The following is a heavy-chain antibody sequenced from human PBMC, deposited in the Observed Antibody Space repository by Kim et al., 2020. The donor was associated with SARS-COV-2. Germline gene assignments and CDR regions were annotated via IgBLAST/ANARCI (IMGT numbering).Heavy chain of an antibody. CDR3: AKFTEELRVLWFGAWFDP. CDR2: ISGSGGST. CDR1: GFTFSSYA. J-gene: IGHJ5*02. V-gene: IGHV3-23*01. D-gene: IGHD3-10*01. Sequence: GGSLRLSCAASGFTFSSYAMSWVRQAPGKGLEWVSAISGSGGSTYYADSVKGRFTISRDNSKNTLYLQMNSLRAEDTAVYYCAKFTEELRVLWFGAWFDPWGQGTLVTVSS.